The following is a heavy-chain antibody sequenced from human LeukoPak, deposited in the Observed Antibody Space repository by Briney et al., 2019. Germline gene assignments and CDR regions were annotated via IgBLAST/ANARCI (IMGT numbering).Heavy chain of an antibody. CDR2: INHSGST. Sequence: SETLSLTCAVYGGSFSGYYWSWIRQPPGKGLEWIGEINHSGSTNYNPSLKSRVTISVDTSKNQFSLKLSSVTAADTAVYYCASLIQGAFDIWGQGTMVTVSS. J-gene: IGHJ3*02. CDR1: GGSFSGYY. D-gene: IGHD5-18*01. V-gene: IGHV4-34*01. CDR3: ASLIQGAFDI.